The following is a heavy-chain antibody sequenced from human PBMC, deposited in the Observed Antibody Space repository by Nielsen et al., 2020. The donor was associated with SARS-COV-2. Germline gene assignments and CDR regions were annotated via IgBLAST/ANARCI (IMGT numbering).Heavy chain of an antibody. Sequence: LSLTCAASGFTFSSYGMHWVRQAPGKGLEWVAVISYDGNNKYYADSVKGRFTISRDNSKNTLYLQMNSLRAEDTAVYYCARDKGIAAASAFDIWGQGTMVTVSS. D-gene: IGHD6-13*01. V-gene: IGHV3-30*03. CDR2: ISYDGNNK. CDR1: GFTFSSYG. CDR3: ARDKGIAAASAFDI. J-gene: IGHJ3*02.